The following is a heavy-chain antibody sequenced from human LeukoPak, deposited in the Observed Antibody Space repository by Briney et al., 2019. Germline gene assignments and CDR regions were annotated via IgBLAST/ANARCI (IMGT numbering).Heavy chain of an antibody. V-gene: IGHV1-2*02. CDR2: INPNSGGT. Sequence: ASVKVSCKASGYTFTGYYMHWVRQAPGQGLEWMGWINPNSGGTNYAQKFQGGVTMTRDTSISTAYMELSRLRSDDTAVYYCARGSTMVRGVTALSDYWGQGTLVTVSS. CDR1: GYTFTGYY. D-gene: IGHD3-10*01. J-gene: IGHJ4*02. CDR3: ARGSTMVRGVTALSDY.